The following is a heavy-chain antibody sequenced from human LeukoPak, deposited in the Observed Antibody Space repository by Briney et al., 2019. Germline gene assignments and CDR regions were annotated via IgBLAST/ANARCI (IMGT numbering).Heavy chain of an antibody. J-gene: IGHJ6*03. CDR3: AREGRIAARPLENYYYYMDV. CDR1: GFTFSDYY. V-gene: IGHV3-11*04. Sequence: PGGSLRLSCAASGFTFSDYYMSWIRQAPGKGLEWVSYISSSGSTIYYADSVKGRFTISRDNAKNSLYLQMNSLRAEDTAVHYCAREGRIAARPLENYYYYMDVWGKGTTVTVSS. D-gene: IGHD6-6*01. CDR2: ISSSGSTI.